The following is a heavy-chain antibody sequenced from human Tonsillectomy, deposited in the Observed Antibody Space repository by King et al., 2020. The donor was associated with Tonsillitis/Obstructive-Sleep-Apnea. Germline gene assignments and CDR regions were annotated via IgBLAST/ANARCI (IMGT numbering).Heavy chain of an antibody. J-gene: IGHJ3*02. D-gene: IGHD3-3*01. CDR1: GGSVSSTSYY. CDR2: IYYSGST. V-gene: IGHV4-39*01. CDR3: ARRDYDFWSGYYPPGAFDI. Sequence: LQLQESGPGLVKPSETLSLTCTVSGGSVSSTSYYWGWIRQPPGKGLEWIGSIYYSGSTYYNASLKSRVTISVDTSKNQFSLKLSYVTAADTAVYYCARRDYDFWSGYYPPGAFDIWGQGTMVTVSS.